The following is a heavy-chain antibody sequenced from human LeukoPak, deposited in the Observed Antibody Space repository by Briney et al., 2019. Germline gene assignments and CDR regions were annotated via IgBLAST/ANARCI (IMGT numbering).Heavy chain of an antibody. CDR2: ISGSGGST. J-gene: IGHJ6*02. D-gene: IGHD2-2*01. CDR1: GFTFSSYA. V-gene: IGHV3-23*01. Sequence: GGSLRHSCAASGFTFSSYAMSWVRQAPGKGLEWVSAISGSGGSTYYADSVKGRFTISRDNSKNTLYLQMNSLRAEDTAVYYCAKGLGYCSSTSCLLTSYGMDVWGQGTTVTVSS. CDR3: AKGLGYCSSTSCLLTSYGMDV.